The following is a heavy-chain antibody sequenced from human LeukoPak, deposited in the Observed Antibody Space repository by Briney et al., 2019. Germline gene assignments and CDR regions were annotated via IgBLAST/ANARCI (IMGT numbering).Heavy chain of an antibody. CDR1: GFTFSNYA. Sequence: PGGSLRLSCTASGFTFSNYALSWVRQAPGKGLEWVVSGSGANTYYADSVKGRFTISRDNSKNTVFLQMNSLKTEDTAVYYCTIGGIVVAANEKWGQGTPVTVSS. D-gene: IGHD6-19*01. V-gene: IGHV3-23*01. J-gene: IGHJ4*02. CDR3: TIGGIVVAANEK. CDR2: SGSGANT.